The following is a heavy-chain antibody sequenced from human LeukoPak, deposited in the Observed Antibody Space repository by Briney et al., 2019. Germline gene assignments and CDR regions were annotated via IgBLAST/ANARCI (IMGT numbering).Heavy chain of an antibody. CDR2: INWNGGST. CDR1: GFTFDDYG. Sequence: GGSLRLSCAASGFTFDDYGMSWVRQAPGKGLEWVSGINWNGGSTGYADSVKGRFTTSRDNAKNSLYLQMNSLRAEDTALYYCARGYYYYYMDVWGKGITVTVSS. CDR3: ARGYYYYYMDV. V-gene: IGHV3-20*04. J-gene: IGHJ6*03.